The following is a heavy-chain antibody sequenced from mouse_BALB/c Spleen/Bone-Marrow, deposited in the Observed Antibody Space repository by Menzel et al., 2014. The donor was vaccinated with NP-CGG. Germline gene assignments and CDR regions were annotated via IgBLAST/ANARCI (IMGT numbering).Heavy chain of an antibody. CDR2: IDISDSYT. CDR1: GHTFTDHW. V-gene: IGHV1S78*01. Sequence: QVQLQQPGAELVMPGASVKMSCKASGHTFTDHWMHWVKQRPGQGLEWIGAIDISDSYTTYNQKFKGKATLTVDESSSTAYMQLSRLTSEXXXXXXXXXGGANVDYWGQGTTLTVSS. CDR3: XXGGANVDY. J-gene: IGHJ2*01.